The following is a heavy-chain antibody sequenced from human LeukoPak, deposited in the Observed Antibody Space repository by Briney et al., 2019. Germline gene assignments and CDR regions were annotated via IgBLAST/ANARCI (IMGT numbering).Heavy chain of an antibody. V-gene: IGHV4-59*08. J-gene: IGHJ4*02. CDR1: GGSISPYY. Sequence: SETLSLTCSVSGGSISPYYWSWIRQPPGKGLEWIGYVSYRGHTNYNPSLESRVTISIDTSKNQFSLRLNSVTAADTAMYYCVKSGGYGLIDYWGQGTLVTVSS. CDR3: VKSGGYGLIDY. CDR2: VSYRGHT. D-gene: IGHD1-26*01.